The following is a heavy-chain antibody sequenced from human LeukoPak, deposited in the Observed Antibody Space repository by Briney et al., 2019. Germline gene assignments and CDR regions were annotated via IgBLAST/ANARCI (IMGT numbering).Heavy chain of an antibody. J-gene: IGHJ4*02. D-gene: IGHD5-12*01. CDR2: LYYSGST. V-gene: IGHV4-39*01. Sequence: SETLSLTCTVSGGSISSSTYHWGWIRQPPGKGLEWIGNLYYSGSTYYNPSLKSRVTISVDTSKNQFSLKLSSVTAADTAVYYCARQAISGYDPPPFDSWGQGTLVTVSS. CDR1: GGSISSSTYH. CDR3: ARQAISGYDPPPFDS.